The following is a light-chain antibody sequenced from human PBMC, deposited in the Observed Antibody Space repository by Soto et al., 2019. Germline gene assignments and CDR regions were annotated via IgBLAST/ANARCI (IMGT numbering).Light chain of an antibody. J-gene: IGLJ2*01. V-gene: IGLV2-14*01. CDR2: DVS. CDR1: SSDVGGYNY. CDR3: SSFTTSSTPHVV. Sequence: QSALTQPASVSGSPGQSITISCTGTSSDVGGYNYVSWYQQHPGRAPKLMIYDVSHRPSGVSNRFSGSKSGNTASLTISGLHAEDEDDYYCSSFTTSSTPHVVFGGGTKLTVL.